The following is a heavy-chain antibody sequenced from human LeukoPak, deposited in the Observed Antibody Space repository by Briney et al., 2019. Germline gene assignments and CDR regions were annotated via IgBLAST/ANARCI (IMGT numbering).Heavy chain of an antibody. CDR2: IHYSGST. CDR3: ARVRDRSSYFYDLDY. V-gene: IGHV4-59*01. D-gene: IGHD3-22*01. CDR1: GGSISSYY. J-gene: IGHJ4*02. Sequence: SETLSLTCTVAGGSISSYYWSWIRQPPGKGLEWIGCIHYSGSTNYNPSLKSRVTISVDTSKNQFSLKLSSVTAADTAVYYCARVRDRSSYFYDLDYWGQGTLVTVSS.